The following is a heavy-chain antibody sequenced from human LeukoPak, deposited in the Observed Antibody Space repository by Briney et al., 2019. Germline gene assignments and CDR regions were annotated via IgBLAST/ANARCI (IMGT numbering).Heavy chain of an antibody. CDR1: GFIFSNDA. Sequence: GGSLRLSCSASGFIFSNDAMHWVRQAPGKGLEYVSSITTNGRRTYYADSVKGRFTISRDNSKNTLYLQMSSLRPEDTAVYYCVKSAGFDWLSPLDAFDIWGQGTMVTVSS. J-gene: IGHJ3*02. CDR3: VKSAGFDWLSPLDAFDI. V-gene: IGHV3-64D*06. D-gene: IGHD3-9*01. CDR2: ITTNGRRT.